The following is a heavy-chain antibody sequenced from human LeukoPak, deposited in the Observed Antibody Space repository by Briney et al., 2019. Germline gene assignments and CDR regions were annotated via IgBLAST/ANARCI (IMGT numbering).Heavy chain of an antibody. CDR2: IHYSGGT. Sequence: SETLSLTCTVSGVSIRGYYWTWIRQPPGQGLEWIGFIHYSGGTDYNPSLRSRVTVSLDTSKNQFPLSLRSMGAADTATYYCAGGTYYYYMDVWGRGTTVTVSS. CDR1: GVSIRGYY. J-gene: IGHJ6*03. D-gene: IGHD1/OR15-1a*01. CDR3: AGGTYYYYMDV. V-gene: IGHV4-59*01.